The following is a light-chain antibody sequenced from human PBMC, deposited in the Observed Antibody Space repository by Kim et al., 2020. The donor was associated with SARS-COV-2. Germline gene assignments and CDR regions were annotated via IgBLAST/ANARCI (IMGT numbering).Light chain of an antibody. CDR1: QGVASSY. J-gene: IGKJ1*01. CDR2: GAS. V-gene: IGKV3-20*01. CDR3: LQYGGSPWT. Sequence: PAGERAPLSCSDSQGVASSYLGLYQQKPDQAPRLLIYGASSRASGIPDRFSGSGSGTDFTLPINRLEPEDFAVYFCLQYGGSPWTCGQGTKVDIK.